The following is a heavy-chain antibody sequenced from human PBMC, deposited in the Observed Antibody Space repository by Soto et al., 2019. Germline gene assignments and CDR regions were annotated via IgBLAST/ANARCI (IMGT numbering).Heavy chain of an antibody. CDR3: ARDRIGGSYSDY. D-gene: IGHD1-26*01. Sequence: HPGGSLRLSCAASGFTFSSYAMHWVRQAPGKGLEWVAVISYDGSNKYYADSVKGRFTISRDNSKNTLYLQMNSLRAEDTAVYYCARDRIGGSYSDYWGQGTLVTVSS. CDR1: GFTFSSYA. CDR2: ISYDGSNK. V-gene: IGHV3-30-3*01. J-gene: IGHJ4*02.